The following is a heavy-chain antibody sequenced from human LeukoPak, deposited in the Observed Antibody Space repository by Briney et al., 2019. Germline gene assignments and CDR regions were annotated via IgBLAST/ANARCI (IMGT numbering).Heavy chain of an antibody. CDR2: ISSSSSTI. V-gene: IGHV3-48*01. D-gene: IGHD4-11*01. J-gene: IGHJ4*02. CDR3: ASGPTVTVDY. CDR1: GFTFSSYS. Sequence: GGSLRLSCAASGFTFSSYSMNWVRQAPGKGLEWVSYISSSSSTIYYADSVKGRFTISRDNAKNSLYLQMNSLRAEDTAVYYCASGPTVTVDYWGQGTLVTVSS.